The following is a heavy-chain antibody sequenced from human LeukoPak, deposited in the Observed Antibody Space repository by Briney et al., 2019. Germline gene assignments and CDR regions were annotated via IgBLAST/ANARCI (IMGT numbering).Heavy chain of an antibody. J-gene: IGHJ4*02. CDR1: GFTFSSYS. V-gene: IGHV3-21*01. CDR3: ARVDTVMAYYFDL. CDR2: ISSSSSYI. Sequence: PGGSLRLSCAASGFTFSSYSMNWVRQAPGKGLEWVSSISSSSSYIYYADSVKGRLPISRDNAKNSLYLQMNSLRAEDTAVYYCARVDTVMAYYFDLWGQGTLVTVSS. D-gene: IGHD5-18*01.